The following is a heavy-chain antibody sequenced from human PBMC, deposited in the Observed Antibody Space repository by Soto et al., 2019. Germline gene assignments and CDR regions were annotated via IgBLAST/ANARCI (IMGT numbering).Heavy chain of an antibody. V-gene: IGHV3-23*01. CDR1: GFTFSSYA. D-gene: IGHD6-6*01. CDR2: ISGSGGST. Sequence: EVQLLESGGGLVQPGGSLRLSCAASGFTFSSYAMSWVRQAPGKGLEWVSAISGSGGSTYYADSVKGRFTISRDNSKNTLYLQMPSLRAEDTAVYYCASTPTSLAARLSFDNWGQGTLVTVSS. J-gene: IGHJ4*02. CDR3: ASTPTSLAARLSFDN.